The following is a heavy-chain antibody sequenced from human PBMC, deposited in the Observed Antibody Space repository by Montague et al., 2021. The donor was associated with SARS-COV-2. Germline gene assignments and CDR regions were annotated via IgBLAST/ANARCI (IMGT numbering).Heavy chain of an antibody. J-gene: IGHJ2*01. V-gene: IGHV4-31*03. Sequence: TLSLTCTVSGGFISSGGYYWSWIRQHPGKGLEWIGYIYYSGSTXYNPSLKSRVTISVDTSKNQFSLKLSSVTAADTAVYYCARVHIVVVTAMRYFDLWGRGTLVTVSS. CDR1: GGFISSGGYY. D-gene: IGHD2-21*02. CDR2: IYYSGST. CDR3: ARVHIVVVTAMRYFDL.